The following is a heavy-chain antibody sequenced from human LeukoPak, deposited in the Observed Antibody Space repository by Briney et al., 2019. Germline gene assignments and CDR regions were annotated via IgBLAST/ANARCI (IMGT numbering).Heavy chain of an antibody. Sequence: SETLSLTCTVSGGSISSSSYYWSWLRQPAGKGLEWIGRIYTSGSTNYNPSLKSRVTIPVDTSKNQFSLKLSSVTAADTAVYYCARDHCSSTSCYDDGWFDPWGQGTLVTVPS. D-gene: IGHD2-2*01. CDR1: GGSISSSSYY. CDR3: ARDHCSSTSCYDDGWFDP. J-gene: IGHJ5*02. V-gene: IGHV4-61*02. CDR2: IYTSGST.